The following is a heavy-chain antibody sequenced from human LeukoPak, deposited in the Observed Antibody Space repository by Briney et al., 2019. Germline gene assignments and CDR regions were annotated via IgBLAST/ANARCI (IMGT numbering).Heavy chain of an antibody. V-gene: IGHV3-33*01. CDR3: AQLVVAGTAPDAFDI. CDR2: IWYDGSNK. CDR1: GFTFSSYG. D-gene: IGHD6-19*01. Sequence: GGSLRLSCAVSGFTFSSYGMHWVRQAPGKGLEWVAVIWYDGSNKYYADSVKGRFTISRDNSKNTLYLQMNSLRAEDTAVYYCAQLVVAGTAPDAFDIWGQGTMVTVSS. J-gene: IGHJ3*02.